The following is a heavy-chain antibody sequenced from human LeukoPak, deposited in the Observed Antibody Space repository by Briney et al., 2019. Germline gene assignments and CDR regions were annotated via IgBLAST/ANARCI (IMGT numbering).Heavy chain of an antibody. CDR1: GGSISSYY. D-gene: IGHD3-22*01. CDR3: ARRNDSSGYYYNL. J-gene: IGHJ4*02. CDR2: IYYSGST. Sequence: PSETLSLTCTVSGGSISSYYWSWIRQPPGKGLEWIGYIYYSGSTNYNPSLKSRVTISVDTSKNQFSLKLRSVTAADTAVYYCARRNDSSGYYYNLWGQGTLVTVSS. V-gene: IGHV4-59*01.